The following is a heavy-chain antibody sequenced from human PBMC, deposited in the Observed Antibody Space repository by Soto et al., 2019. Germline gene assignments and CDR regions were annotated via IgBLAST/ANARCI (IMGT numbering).Heavy chain of an antibody. Sequence: QVQLVQSGAEEKKPGASVKVSCKASGYTFTSYAMHWVRQAPGQRLEWMGWINAGNGNTKYSQKFQGRVPITRDTSASTAYMALSSLRSEDTAVYYCASDRSDSGVKGFGPWGQGTLVTVSS. D-gene: IGHD3-10*01. CDR2: INAGNGNT. CDR1: GYTFTSYA. CDR3: ASDRSDSGVKGFGP. V-gene: IGHV1-3*05. J-gene: IGHJ5*02.